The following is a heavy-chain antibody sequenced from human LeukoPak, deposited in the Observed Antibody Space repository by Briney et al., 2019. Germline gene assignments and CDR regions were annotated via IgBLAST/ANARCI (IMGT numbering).Heavy chain of an antibody. V-gene: IGHV1-18*01. Sequence: ASVKVSCKASGYTFTSYGISWGRQAPGQGLEWMGWISAYNGNRNYAQKLQGRVTVTTDTSTSTAYLELRSLRSDDTAVYYCERSMLRYFDWSRTPSFDPWGQGPLVTVSS. CDR1: GYTFTSYG. J-gene: IGHJ5*02. CDR3: ERSMLRYFDWSRTPSFDP. D-gene: IGHD3-9*01. CDR2: ISAYNGNR.